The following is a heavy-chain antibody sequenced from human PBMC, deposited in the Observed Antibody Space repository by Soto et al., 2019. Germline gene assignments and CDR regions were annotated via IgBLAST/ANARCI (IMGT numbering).Heavy chain of an antibody. CDR2: LSWNSGSI. J-gene: IGHJ4*02. V-gene: IGHV3-9*01. D-gene: IGHD2-8*01. CDR1: GFTFDDYA. CDR3: ARLMVYASYFDY. Sequence: EVQLVESGGGLVQPGRSLRLSCAASGFTFDDYAMHWVRQAPGKGLEWVSGLSWNSGSIGYADSVKGRFTISRDNAKNSLYLQMNSLRAEDTALYYCARLMVYASYFDYWGQGTLVTVSS.